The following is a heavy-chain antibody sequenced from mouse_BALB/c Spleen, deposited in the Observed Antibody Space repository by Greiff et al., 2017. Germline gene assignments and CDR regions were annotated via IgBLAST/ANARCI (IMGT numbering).Heavy chain of an antibody. Sequence: VKLVESGPGLVAPSQSLSITCTVSGFSLTSYGVHWVRQPPGKGLEWLGVIWAGGSTNYNSALMSRLSISKDNSKSQVFLKMNSLQTDDTAMYYCARVLGGNAMDYWGQGTSVTVSS. CDR1: GFSLTSYG. CDR2: IWAGGST. J-gene: IGHJ4*01. D-gene: IGHD4-1*01. CDR3: ARVLGGNAMDY. V-gene: IGHV2-9*02.